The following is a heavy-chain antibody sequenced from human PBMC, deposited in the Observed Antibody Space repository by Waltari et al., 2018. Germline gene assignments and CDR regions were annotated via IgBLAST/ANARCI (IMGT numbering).Heavy chain of an antibody. V-gene: IGHV4-34*01. CDR2: INHSGST. D-gene: IGHD3-22*01. J-gene: IGHJ4*02. CDR3: ARGFSADDSSGRIFDY. Sequence: QVQLQQWGAGLLKPSETLSLTCAAYGGSFSGYYWSWIRHPPGKGLEWIGEINHSGSTNYNPSLKSRVTISVDTSKNQFSLKLSSVTAADTAVYYCARGFSADDSSGRIFDYWGQGTLVTVSS. CDR1: GGSFSGYY.